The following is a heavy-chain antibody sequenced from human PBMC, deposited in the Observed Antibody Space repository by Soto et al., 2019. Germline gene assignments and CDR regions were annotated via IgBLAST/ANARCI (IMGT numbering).Heavy chain of an antibody. CDR1: GGTFSSYA. V-gene: IGHV1-69*01. CDR2: FIPIFGTA. Sequence: QVQLVQSGAEVKKPGSSVKVSRKASGGTFSSYAISWVRQAPGQGLEWMGGFIPIFGTAYYAQKFQGRVTITADESTSTAYMELGSLRSEDTAVYYCARDCGGDCSQHLPFDYWGQGTLVTVSS. CDR3: ARDCGGDCSQHLPFDY. D-gene: IGHD2-21*02. J-gene: IGHJ4*02.